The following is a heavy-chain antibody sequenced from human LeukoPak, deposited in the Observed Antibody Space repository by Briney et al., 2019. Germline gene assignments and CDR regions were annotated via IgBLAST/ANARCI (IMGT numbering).Heavy chain of an antibody. D-gene: IGHD2-15*01. J-gene: IGHJ4*02. V-gene: IGHV1-69*05. Sequence: GASVKVSCKASGGTFSSYAISWVRQAPGQGLEWMGGIIPIFGTANYAQKFQGRVTITTDESTSTAYMELSSLRSEDTAVYYCARVPDLIDDDDYWGQGTLVTVSS. CDR2: IIPIFGTA. CDR3: ARVPDLIDDDDY. CDR1: GGTFSSYA.